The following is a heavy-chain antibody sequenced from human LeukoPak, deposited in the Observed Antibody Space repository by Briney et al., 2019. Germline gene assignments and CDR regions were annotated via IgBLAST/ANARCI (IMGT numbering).Heavy chain of an antibody. V-gene: IGHV4-39*07. J-gene: IGHJ4*02. CDR3: AREYSSSFYFDY. D-gene: IGHD6-6*01. Sequence: GSLRLSCAASGFTFSSYSMNWVRQAPGKGLEWIGSIYYSGSTYYNPSLKSRVTISVDTSKNQFSLKLSSVTAADTAVYYCAREYSSSFYFDYWGQGTLVTVSS. CDR1: GFTFSSYS. CDR2: IYYSGST.